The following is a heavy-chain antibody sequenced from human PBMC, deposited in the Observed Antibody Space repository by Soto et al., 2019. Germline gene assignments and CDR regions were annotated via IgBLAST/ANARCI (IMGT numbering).Heavy chain of an antibody. Sequence: GGSLRLSCAASGFTFTSYAMHWVRQAPGKGLEWVTLISNDGSHKDYAESVKGRFTVSRDNSQNTLYLQMSSLRPDDSAVYYCVKEGVVGSPLGNWGQGTLVTVSS. CDR1: GFTFTSYA. V-gene: IGHV3-30-3*01. J-gene: IGHJ4*02. CDR3: VKEGVVGSPLGN. CDR2: ISNDGSHK. D-gene: IGHD2-15*01.